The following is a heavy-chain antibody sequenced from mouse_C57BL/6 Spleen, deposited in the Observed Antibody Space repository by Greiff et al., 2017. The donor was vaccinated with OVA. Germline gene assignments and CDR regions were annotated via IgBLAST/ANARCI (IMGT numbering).Heavy chain of an antibody. CDR2: ISDGGSYT. CDR3: ARYGSYFDY. CDR1: GFTFSSYA. D-gene: IGHD1-1*01. V-gene: IGHV5-4*03. Sequence: EVKLMESGGGLVKPGGSLKLSCAASGFTFSSYAMSWVRQTPEKRLEWVATISDGGSYTYYPDNVKGRFTISRDKAKNNLYLQMSHLKSEDTAMYYCARYGSYFDYWGQGTTLTVSS. J-gene: IGHJ2*01.